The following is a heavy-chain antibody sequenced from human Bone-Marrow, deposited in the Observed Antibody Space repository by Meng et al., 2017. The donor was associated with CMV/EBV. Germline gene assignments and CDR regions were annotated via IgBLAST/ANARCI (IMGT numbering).Heavy chain of an antibody. V-gene: IGHV4-34*01. CDR3: ARGYCSSTSCLIDY. CDR1: GGSFSGYY. D-gene: IGHD2-2*01. CDR2: INHSGST. Sequence: QVQLQELGAGLLKPSETLSLTCAVYGGSFSGYYWSWIRQPPGKGLEWIGEINHSGSTNYNPSLKSRVTISVDTSKNQFSLKLSSVTAADTAVYYCARGYCSSTSCLIDYWGQGTLVTVSS. J-gene: IGHJ4*02.